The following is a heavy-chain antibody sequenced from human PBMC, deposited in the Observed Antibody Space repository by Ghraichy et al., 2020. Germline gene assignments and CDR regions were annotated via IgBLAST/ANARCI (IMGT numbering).Heavy chain of an antibody. CDR2: ISTSSGYI. CDR3: ARLFGGSSFDY. Sequence: GGSLRLSCTASGFTFTTYTMNWVRQAPGKGLEWVSSISTSSGYIYYADSVKGRFTISRDNAQNSLYLQMNSLRAEDTAVYFCARLFGGSSFDYWGQGTLISVSS. V-gene: IGHV3-21*01. J-gene: IGHJ4*02. CDR1: GFTFTTYT. D-gene: IGHD1-26*01.